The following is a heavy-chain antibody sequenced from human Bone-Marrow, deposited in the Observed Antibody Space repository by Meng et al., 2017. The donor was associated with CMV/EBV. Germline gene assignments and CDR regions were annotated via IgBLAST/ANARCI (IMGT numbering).Heavy chain of an antibody. J-gene: IGHJ6*02. D-gene: IGHD6-19*01. CDR2: INPNSGGT. CDR3: ARELIAVAGTRGLGPGRTAHYGMDV. CDR1: GYTFTGYY. Sequence: ASVKVSCKASGYTFTGYYMHWVRQAPGQGLEWMGWINPNSGGTNYAQKFQGRVTMTRDSSISTAYMELSRLRSDDTAVYYCARELIAVAGTRGLGPGRTAHYGMDVWGQGTTVTVSS. V-gene: IGHV1-2*02.